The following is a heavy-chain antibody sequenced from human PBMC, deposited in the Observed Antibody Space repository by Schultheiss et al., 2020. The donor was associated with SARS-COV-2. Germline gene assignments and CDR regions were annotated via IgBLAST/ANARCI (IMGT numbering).Heavy chain of an antibody. V-gene: IGHV4-59*08. J-gene: IGHJ2*01. CDR1: GGSISSYY. CDR2: IYYSGST. D-gene: IGHD6-13*01. Sequence: SETLSLTCTVSGGSISSYYWSWIRQPPGKRLEWIGYIYYSGSTYYNPSLKSRVTISVDTSKNQFSLKLSSVTAADTAVYYCARNGVPQSALIAAAGTDYFDLWGRGTLVTVSS. CDR3: ARNGVPQSALIAAAGTDYFDL.